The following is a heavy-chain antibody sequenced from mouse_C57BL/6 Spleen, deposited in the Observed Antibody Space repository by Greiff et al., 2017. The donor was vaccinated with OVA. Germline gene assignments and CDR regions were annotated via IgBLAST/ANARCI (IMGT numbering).Heavy chain of an antibody. CDR3: ARPSYYYGSSHWYFDV. D-gene: IGHD1-1*01. CDR2: IYIGNGYT. CDR1: GYTFTSYG. Sequence: VQLKQSGAELVRPGSSVKMSCKTSGYTFTSYGINWVKQRPGQGLEWIGYIYIGNGYTEYNEKFKGKATLTSDTSSSTAYMQLSSLTSEDSAIYFCARPSYYYGSSHWYFDVWGTGTTVTVSS. J-gene: IGHJ1*03. V-gene: IGHV1-58*01.